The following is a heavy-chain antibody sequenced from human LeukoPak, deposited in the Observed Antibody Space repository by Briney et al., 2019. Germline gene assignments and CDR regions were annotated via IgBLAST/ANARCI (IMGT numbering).Heavy chain of an antibody. CDR2: ISGSGFT. D-gene: IGHD6-6*01. Sequence: PGGSLRLSCSAYGFTFSSYAMSWVPQAPGKGLEWVSAISGSGFTYYADSVKGRFTISRDNSKNTLYLQMNSLRAEDTAFYYCARGLYSSSPWGQGTLVTVSS. V-gene: IGHV3-23*01. CDR1: GFTFSSYA. J-gene: IGHJ4*02. CDR3: ARGLYSSSP.